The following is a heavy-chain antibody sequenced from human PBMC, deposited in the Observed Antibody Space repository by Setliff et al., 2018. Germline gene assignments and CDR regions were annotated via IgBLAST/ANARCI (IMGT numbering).Heavy chain of an antibody. V-gene: IGHV3-33*08. J-gene: IGHJ6*02. D-gene: IGHD6-19*01. CDR1: GFTFSDYY. Sequence: GSLRLSCAASGFTFSDYYMSWIRQAPGKGLEWVAVIWYDGSNKYYADSVKGRFTISRDNSKNTLYLQMNSLRAEDTAVYYCARDVVSGWYRRNNYFGMDVWGQGTTVTVSS. CDR2: IWYDGSNK. CDR3: ARDVVSGWYRRNNYFGMDV.